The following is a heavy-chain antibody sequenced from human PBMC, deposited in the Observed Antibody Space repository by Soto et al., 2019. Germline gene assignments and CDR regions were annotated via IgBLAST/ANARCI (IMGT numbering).Heavy chain of an antibody. V-gene: IGHV3-48*01. D-gene: IGHD4-17*01. Sequence: EVQLVESGGGLVQPGGSLRLSCAASGFTFSSYSMNWVRQAPGKGLEWVSYISSSSRTIYYADSVKGRFTISRDNAKNSLHLQMNRLRAEDTAVYYCARIGRLRWGDYWGQGTLVTVSS. CDR1: GFTFSSYS. CDR2: ISSSSRTI. J-gene: IGHJ4*02. CDR3: ARIGRLRWGDY.